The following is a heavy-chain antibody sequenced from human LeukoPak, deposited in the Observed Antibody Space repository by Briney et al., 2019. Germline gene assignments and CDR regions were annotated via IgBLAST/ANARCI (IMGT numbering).Heavy chain of an antibody. CDR1: GFPFGSYV. J-gene: IGHJ6*03. V-gene: IGHV3-23*01. CDR2: ISGSGGTT. D-gene: IGHD3-3*01. Sequence: GGSLRLSCAASGFPFGSYVMSWVRQAPGKGLEWVSAISGSGGTTYYADSVKGRFTISRDNSKNTLYVQMNSLRAEDTAVYYCAKNFWSDKYYYYYMDVWGKGTTVTVSS. CDR3: AKNFWSDKYYYYYMDV.